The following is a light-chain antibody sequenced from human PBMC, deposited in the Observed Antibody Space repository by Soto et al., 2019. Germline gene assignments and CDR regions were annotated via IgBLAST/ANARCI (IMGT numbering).Light chain of an antibody. V-gene: IGKV2-28*01. CDR3: RQGQQPPIT. CDR2: WGS. J-gene: IGKJ5*01. Sequence: DIVMTQSPLSLPVTPGEPASMSCRSSQSLLHSSGNNYLDWYVQKPGQSPQLLIYWGSYRASGVPDRFSGSGSGTDFTQKISRVEAEEVGVYCCRQGQQPPITFRGGTRLAIK. CDR1: QSLLHSSGNNY.